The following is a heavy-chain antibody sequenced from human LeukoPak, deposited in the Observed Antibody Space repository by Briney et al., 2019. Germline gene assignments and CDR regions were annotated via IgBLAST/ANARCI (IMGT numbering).Heavy chain of an antibody. Sequence: ASVKVSCEPSGGTFSSYAISWVRQAPGQGLEWVGGIIPIFGTANYAQKFQGRVTITTDESTSTAYMELSSLRSEDTAVYYCAGGGYSYGSGFDYWGQGTLVTVSS. J-gene: IGHJ4*02. CDR3: AGGGYSYGSGFDY. CDR1: GGTFSSYA. D-gene: IGHD5-18*01. V-gene: IGHV1-69*05. CDR2: IIPIFGTA.